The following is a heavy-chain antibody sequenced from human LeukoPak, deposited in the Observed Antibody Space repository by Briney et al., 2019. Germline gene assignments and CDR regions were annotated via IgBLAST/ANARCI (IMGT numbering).Heavy chain of an antibody. J-gene: IGHJ5*02. CDR2: ISFDGNNK. CDR1: GFPFSSYG. CDR3: AKDHYDTGGTYSFDP. Sequence: GRSLRLSCAASGFPFSSYGMHWVRQAPGKGLEWVAVISFDGNNKYYADSVKGRFTISRDNSKNRLYLQMNSLRAEDTAVYYCAKDHYDTGGTYSFDPWGQGTLVTVSS. V-gene: IGHV3-30*18. D-gene: IGHD2-8*02.